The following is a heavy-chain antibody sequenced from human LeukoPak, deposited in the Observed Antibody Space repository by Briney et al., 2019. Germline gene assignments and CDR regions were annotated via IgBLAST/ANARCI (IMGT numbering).Heavy chain of an antibody. V-gene: IGHV3-30*18. CDR2: ISYDGSNK. D-gene: IGHD1-26*01. CDR3: AKSGSFSFDY. CDR1: GFTFSSYG. Sequence: GRSLGLSCAASGFTFSSYGMHWVRQAPGKGLEWVAVISYDGSNKYYADSVKGRFTISRDNSKNTLYLQMNSLRAEDTAVYYCAKSGSFSFDYWGQGTLVTVPS. J-gene: IGHJ4*02.